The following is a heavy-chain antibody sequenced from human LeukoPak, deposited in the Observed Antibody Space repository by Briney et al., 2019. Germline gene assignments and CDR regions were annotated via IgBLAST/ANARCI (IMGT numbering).Heavy chain of an antibody. J-gene: IGHJ5*02. CDR2: ISAYNGNT. CDR3: ARDKYSSGWLTWFDP. Sequence: ASVKVSCKASGYTFTSYGISWVRQAPGQGLEWMGWISAYNGNTNYAQKLQGRVTMTTDTSTSTAYMELRSLRSDDTAVYYCARDKYSSGWLTWFDPWGRGTLVTVSS. V-gene: IGHV1-18*01. CDR1: GYTFTSYG. D-gene: IGHD6-19*01.